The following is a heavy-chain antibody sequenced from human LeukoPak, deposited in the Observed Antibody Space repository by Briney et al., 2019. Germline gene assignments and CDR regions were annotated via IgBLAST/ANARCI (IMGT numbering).Heavy chain of an antibody. V-gene: IGHV1-18*01. J-gene: IGHJ4*02. Sequence: ASVKVSCKASGYTFTSSWVRQAPGQGLEWMGWISVYNGNTNYAQKLQGRVTMTTDTSTSTAYMELRSLRSDDTAVYYCARDYYGSGSYSFDYWGQGTLVTVSS. CDR1: GYTFTS. CDR3: ARDYYGSGSYSFDY. CDR2: ISVYNGNT. D-gene: IGHD3-10*01.